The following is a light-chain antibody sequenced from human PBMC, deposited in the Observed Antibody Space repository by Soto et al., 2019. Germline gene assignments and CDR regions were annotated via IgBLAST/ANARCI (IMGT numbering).Light chain of an antibody. J-gene: IGKJ1*01. V-gene: IGKV1-5*01. CDR1: QSISNW. CDR2: DAS. CDR3: QQYNSYSGT. Sequence: DIQMTQSPSTLSASVGDRVTITCRASQSISNWLAWYQQKPGKAPKLLIFDASTVEGGVPSRFSGSGSGTEFTLTISSLQPDDLATYYCQQYNSYSGTFGQGTKVDI.